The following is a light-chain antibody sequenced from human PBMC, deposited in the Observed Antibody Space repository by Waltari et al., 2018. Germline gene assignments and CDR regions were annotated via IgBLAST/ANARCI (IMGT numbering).Light chain of an antibody. CDR2: GAS. CDR3: QQPGRSPT. CDR1: QSV. Sequence: EIVLTQSPATLSLSPGERATLSCRASQSVAWYQQKPGQAPRLLVYGASTRATGIPDRFSGTGFGTDFTRTISSLEPEDFAIYYCQQPGRSPTFGQGTKVEIK. J-gene: IGKJ1*01. V-gene: IGKV3-20*01.